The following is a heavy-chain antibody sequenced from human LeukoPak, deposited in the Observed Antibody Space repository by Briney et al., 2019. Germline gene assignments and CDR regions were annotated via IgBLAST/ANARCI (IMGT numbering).Heavy chain of an antibody. CDR2: ISSSSSTI. D-gene: IGHD3-22*01. CDR1: GFTFSSYS. J-gene: IGHJ4*02. CDR3: ARGGSSGYYYVHLTNYFDY. V-gene: IGHV3-48*01. Sequence: PGGSLRLSCAASGFTFSSYSMNWVRQAPGKGLEWVSYISSSSSTIYYADSVKGRFTISRDNAKNSLYLQMNSLRAEDTAVYYCARGGSSGYYYVHLTNYFDYWGQGTLVTVSS.